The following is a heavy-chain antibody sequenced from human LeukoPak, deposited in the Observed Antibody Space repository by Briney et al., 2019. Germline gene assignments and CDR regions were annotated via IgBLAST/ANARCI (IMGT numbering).Heavy chain of an antibody. V-gene: IGHV3-74*01. J-gene: IGHJ4*02. D-gene: IGHD3-10*01. CDR2: INIDERIT. CDR3: FREGGD. Sequence: GGSLRLSCVASGLSFSTQRMHWVRQAPGKGLVWVSYINIDERITGYADSVKGRFTISRDNGKNTLYLQMNSLRVEDTAIYYCFREGGDWGQGTLVTVS. CDR1: GLSFSTQR.